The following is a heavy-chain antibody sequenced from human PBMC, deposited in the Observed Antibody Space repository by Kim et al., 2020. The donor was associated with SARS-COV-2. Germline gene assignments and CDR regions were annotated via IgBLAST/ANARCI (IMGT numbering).Heavy chain of an antibody. CDR3: ARDPDPWYFDY. J-gene: IGHJ4*02. CDR1: GFTFSSYA. Sequence: GGSLRLSCAASGFTFSSYAMHWVRQAPVKGLEWVAVISYDGSNKYYADSVKGRFTISRDNSKNTLYLQMNSLRAEDTAVYYCARDPDPWYFDYWGQGTLVTVSS. CDR2: ISYDGSNK. V-gene: IGHV3-30*04.